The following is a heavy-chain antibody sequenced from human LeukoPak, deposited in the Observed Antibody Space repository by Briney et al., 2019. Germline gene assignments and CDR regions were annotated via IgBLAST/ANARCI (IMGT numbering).Heavy chain of an antibody. J-gene: IGHJ4*02. CDR2: ISAYDDKR. CDR3: ARVLVKTRGNYFHDDY. D-gene: IGHD2/OR15-2a*01. Sequence: GASVKVSCKASGYTFTSYGISWVRQAPGQGLEWMGWISAYDDKRNSVQRFQDRITMTTDTSTSTSYLELRNLRSDDTAVYYCARVLVKTRGNYFHDDYWGQGTLVTVSS. V-gene: IGHV1-18*01. CDR1: GYTFTSYG.